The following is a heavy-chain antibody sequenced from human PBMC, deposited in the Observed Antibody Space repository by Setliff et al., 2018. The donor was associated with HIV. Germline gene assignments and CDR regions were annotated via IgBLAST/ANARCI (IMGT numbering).Heavy chain of an antibody. CDR2: ISSSGTTI. J-gene: IGHJ2*01. D-gene: IGHD5-12*01. Sequence: GGSLRLSCAASGFTVSSNYMSWVRQAPGKGLEWVSYISSSGTTIYYADSVKGRFTISRDNAKNSLYLQMNSLRAEDTTIYYCARVPVMATITYWYFDLWGRGTLVTVSS. CDR1: GFTVSSNY. V-gene: IGHV3-11*04. CDR3: ARVPVMATITYWYFDL.